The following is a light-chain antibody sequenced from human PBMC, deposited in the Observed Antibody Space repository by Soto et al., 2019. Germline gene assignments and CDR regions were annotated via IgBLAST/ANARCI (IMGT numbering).Light chain of an antibody. CDR3: QQRGSWPPFT. J-gene: IGKJ3*01. CDR1: QSINSY. CDR2: DAS. Sequence: EIVLTQSPATLSLSPGERATLSCRASQSINSYLAWYQQKPGQAPRLLIYDASNMATGIPARFSGSGSGTDFTLTISSLEPEDFAVYYCQQRGSWPPFTFGPGTKVDIK. V-gene: IGKV3-11*01.